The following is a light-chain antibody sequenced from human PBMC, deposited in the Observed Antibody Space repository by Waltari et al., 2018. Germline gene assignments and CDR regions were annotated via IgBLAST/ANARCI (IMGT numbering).Light chain of an antibody. Sequence: DIQMTQSPSSLSASVGDRVTITCRASQSINTYLNWYQRKPGEAPKLLIYGASNLESGVPSRFSGSGSGTDFTLTISSLQPEDFATYYCQQGYRIPLAFGPGAKVEMK. CDR1: QSINTY. V-gene: IGKV1-39*01. CDR3: QQGYRIPLA. CDR2: GAS. J-gene: IGKJ3*01.